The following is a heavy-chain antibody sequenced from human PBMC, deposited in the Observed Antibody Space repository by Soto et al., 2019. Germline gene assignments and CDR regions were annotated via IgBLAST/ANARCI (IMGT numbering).Heavy chain of an antibody. CDR1: GFTFSDYY. V-gene: IGHV3-11*01. J-gene: IGHJ4*02. Sequence: GGSLRLSCAASGFTFSDYYMSWIRQAPGKGLEWVSYISSSGSTIYYADSVKGRFTISRDNAKNSLYLQMNSLRAEDTAVYYCAKIAPDCSGGSCYFDYWGQGTPVTVSS. CDR2: ISSSGSTI. D-gene: IGHD2-15*01. CDR3: AKIAPDCSGGSCYFDY.